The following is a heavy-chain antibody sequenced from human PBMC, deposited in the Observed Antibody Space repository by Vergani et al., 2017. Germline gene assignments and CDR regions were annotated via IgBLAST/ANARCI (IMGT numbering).Heavy chain of an antibody. Sequence: QVQLQESGPGLVKPSQTLSLTCTVSGGSISSYYWSWIRQPPGKGLEWIGYIYYSGSTNYNPSLKSRVTISVDTSKNQFSLKLSSVTAADTAVYYCARDSDCGDWGQGTLVTVSS. CDR3: ARDSDCGD. V-gene: IGHV4-59*01. CDR2: IYYSGST. J-gene: IGHJ4*02. CDR1: GGSISSYY. D-gene: IGHD2-21*02.